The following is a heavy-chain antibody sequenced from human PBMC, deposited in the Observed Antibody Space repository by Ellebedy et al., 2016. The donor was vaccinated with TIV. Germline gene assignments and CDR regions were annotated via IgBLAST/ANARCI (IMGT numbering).Heavy chain of an antibody. CDR3: ARRTSLRPPEEYYFDY. J-gene: IGHJ4*02. Sequence: AASVKVSCKASGGTFSSYAISWVRQAPGQGLEWMGGIIPIFGTANYAQKFQGRVTITADESTSTAYMELSSLRSEDTAVYYCARRTSLRPPEEYYFDYWGQGTLVTVSS. V-gene: IGHV1-69*13. CDR2: IIPIFGTA. D-gene: IGHD1-7*01. CDR1: GGTFSSYA.